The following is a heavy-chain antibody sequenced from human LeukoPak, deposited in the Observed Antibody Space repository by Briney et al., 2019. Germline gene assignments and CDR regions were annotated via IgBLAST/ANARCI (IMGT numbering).Heavy chain of an antibody. J-gene: IGHJ5*02. CDR1: AGSVTSESHY. D-gene: IGHD2/OR15-2a*01. CDR2: MSYSGTT. Sequence: PSETLSLTCTVSAGSVTSESHYWGWIRQPPGKGLEWIGSMSYSGTTHSNPSLKSRLSISVDTSKKQFSLELSSVTAADTALYYCVRHVFASCNSITCEEDWFDPWGQGTLVTVSS. V-gene: IGHV4-39*01. CDR3: VRHVFASCNSITCEEDWFDP.